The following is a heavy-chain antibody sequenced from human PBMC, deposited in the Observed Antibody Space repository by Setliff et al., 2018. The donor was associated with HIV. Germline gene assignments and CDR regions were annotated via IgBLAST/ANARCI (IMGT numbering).Heavy chain of an antibody. CDR1: GLTFSDCG. CDR2: IRSDGGDK. J-gene: IGHJ4*02. Sequence: GGSLRLSCATSGLTFSDCGMHWVRQAPGKGLEWVASIRSDGGDKYYADSVKGRFTISRDNSENTLYLQLNSLRAEDTAVYYCARDWGSRRFDYWGQGTLVTVSS. CDR3: ARDWGSRRFDY. V-gene: IGHV3-30*02. D-gene: IGHD3-16*01.